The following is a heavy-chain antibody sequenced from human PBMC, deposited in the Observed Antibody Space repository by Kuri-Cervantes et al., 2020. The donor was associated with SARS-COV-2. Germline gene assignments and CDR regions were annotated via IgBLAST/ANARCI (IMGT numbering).Heavy chain of an antibody. CDR3: AAERYEWLAYAYYFDL. V-gene: IGHV3-30*03. CDR1: GFTFDDYG. D-gene: IGHD6-19*01. Sequence: GESLKISCAASGFTFDDYGMHWVRQAPGKGLEWVALISYDETYKYYADSVEGRFTISRDNSENTLYLQMNSLRAEDTAMYYCAAERYEWLAYAYYFDLWGQGTLVTVSS. CDR2: ISYDETYK. J-gene: IGHJ4*02.